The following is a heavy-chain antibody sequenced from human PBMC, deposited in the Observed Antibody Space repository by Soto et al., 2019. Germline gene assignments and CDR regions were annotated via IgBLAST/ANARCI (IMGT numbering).Heavy chain of an antibody. CDR3: ARLFGNAFDI. CDR2: IYYDGST. V-gene: IGHV4-39*01. J-gene: IGHJ3*02. Sequence: PSETLSLTCSFSVGSISSSSFNCDWIRQPPGKGLEWIGTIYYDGSTDYNPSLKSRAIISVDTSKNEFSLKLTSVTAADTAVYYCARLFGNAFDIGGHGKVVTV. D-gene: IGHD3-16*01. CDR1: VGSISSSSFN.